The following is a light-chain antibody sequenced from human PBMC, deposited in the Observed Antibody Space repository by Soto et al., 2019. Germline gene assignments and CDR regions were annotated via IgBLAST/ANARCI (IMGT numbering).Light chain of an antibody. CDR1: QSVGSN. V-gene: IGKV3-15*01. CDR3: QQYNNWLRG. Sequence: EIVMTQSPATLSVSPGERATLSCRASQSVGSNLAWYQQKPGQAPRLLIYGASTRATGIPARFSGSGSGTEFTLTISSLQSEDFAVYYCQQYNNWLRGFGQGTKVEIK. CDR2: GAS. J-gene: IGKJ1*01.